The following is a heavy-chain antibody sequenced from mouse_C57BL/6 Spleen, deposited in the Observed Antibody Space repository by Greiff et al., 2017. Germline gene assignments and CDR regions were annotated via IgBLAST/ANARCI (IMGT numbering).Heavy chain of an antibody. Sequence: EVKLMESGGGLVKPGGSLKLSCAASGFTFSDYGMHWVRQAPEKGLEWVAYISSGSSTIYYADTVKGRFTISRDNAKNTLFLQMTSLRSEDTAMYYCAREVGRMGYYFDYWGQGTTLTVSS. CDR2: ISSGSSTI. D-gene: IGHD4-1*01. J-gene: IGHJ2*01. CDR1: GFTFSDYG. V-gene: IGHV5-17*01. CDR3: AREVGRMGYYFDY.